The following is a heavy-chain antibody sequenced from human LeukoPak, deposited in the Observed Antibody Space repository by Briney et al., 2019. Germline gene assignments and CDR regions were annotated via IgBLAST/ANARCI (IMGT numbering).Heavy chain of an antibody. CDR2: TYTSGST. J-gene: IGHJ5*02. CDR3: ARIKGRLSWFDP. V-gene: IGHV4-61*02. CDR1: GGSISSGSYY. Sequence: SQTLSLTCTVSGGSISSGSYYWSWIRQPAGKGLEWIGRTYTSGSTNYNPSLKSRVTISVDTSKNQFSLKLSSVTAADTAVYYCARIKGRLSWFDPWGQGTLVTVSS.